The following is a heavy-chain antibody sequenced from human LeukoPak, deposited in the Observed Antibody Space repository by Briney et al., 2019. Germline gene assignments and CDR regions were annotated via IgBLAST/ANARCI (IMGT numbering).Heavy chain of an antibody. D-gene: IGHD6-6*01. Sequence: GASVKVSCKASGGTFSSYAISWVRQAPGQGLEWMGRIIPILGIANYAQKFQGRVTITADKSTSTAYMELSSLRSEDTAVYYCAREPNRSSIAARPDFPFDYWGQGTLVTVSS. J-gene: IGHJ4*02. CDR3: AREPNRSSIAARPDFPFDY. V-gene: IGHV1-69*04. CDR2: IIPILGIA. CDR1: GGTFSSYA.